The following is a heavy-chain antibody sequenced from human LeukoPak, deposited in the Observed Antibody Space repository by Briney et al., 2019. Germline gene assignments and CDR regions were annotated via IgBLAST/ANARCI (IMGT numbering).Heavy chain of an antibody. Sequence: GGSLRVSCVASGFTFSSYTMNWARQAPGQGLEWVSTLRSSDSATFYVASVRGRFTISRDNSKNTLYLQMNSLRDDDTAVYYCVRDDYGDAGPLFDYWGQGALVTVSS. CDR2: LRSSDSAT. CDR1: GFTFSSYT. CDR3: VRDDYGDAGPLFDY. J-gene: IGHJ4*02. D-gene: IGHD4-17*01. V-gene: IGHV3-23*01.